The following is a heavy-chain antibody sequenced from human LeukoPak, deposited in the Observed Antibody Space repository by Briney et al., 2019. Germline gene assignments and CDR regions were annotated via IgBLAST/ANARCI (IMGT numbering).Heavy chain of an antibody. D-gene: IGHD6-19*01. J-gene: IGHJ2*01. CDR1: GGSIIRYY. Sequence: PSGTLSLTCTVSGGSIIRYYWSWIRPPVGKGGEGVGRIYTSRSTNYNPSLKSRVTMSVDTSKNPFSLKLSSVTAADTAVYYCARDPIAVAGTWYFDLWGRGTLVTVSS. CDR3: ARDPIAVAGTWYFDL. V-gene: IGHV4-4*07. CDR2: IYTSRST.